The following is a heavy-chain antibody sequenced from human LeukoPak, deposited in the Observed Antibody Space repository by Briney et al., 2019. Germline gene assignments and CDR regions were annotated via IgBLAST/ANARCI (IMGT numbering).Heavy chain of an antibody. D-gene: IGHD4-17*01. CDR3: TRRHLPTTLTTNYFDY. J-gene: IGHJ4*02. CDR2: IYYSGST. V-gene: IGHV4-59*12. CDR1: GGSISSYY. Sequence: SETLSLTCTVSGGSISSYYWSWIRQPPGKGLEWIGYIYYSGSTNYNPSLKSRVTISIDTSKNQFSLKLSSVTAADTAVYYCTRRHLPTTLTTNYFDYWGQGTLVTVSS.